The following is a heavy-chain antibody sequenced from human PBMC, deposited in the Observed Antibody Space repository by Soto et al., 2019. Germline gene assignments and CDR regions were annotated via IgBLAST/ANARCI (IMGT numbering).Heavy chain of an antibody. CDR1: VFSLSDHG. Sequence: GWSLRLSCSASVFSLSDHGVNWFRQAPGKGLEWISSVNRGASSLYYAESVKGRFTMSRDDAKNSVYLQMNSLRDEDTAVYYCARQINWRDGGAWGQGTLVTVSS. V-gene: IGHV3-48*02. CDR3: ARQINWRDGGA. J-gene: IGHJ5*02. CDR2: VNRGASSL. D-gene: IGHD3-16*01.